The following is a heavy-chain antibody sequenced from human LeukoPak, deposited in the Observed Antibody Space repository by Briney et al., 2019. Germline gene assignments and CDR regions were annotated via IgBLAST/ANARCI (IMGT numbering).Heavy chain of an antibody. CDR2: IYTSGST. V-gene: IGHV4-61*02. J-gene: IGHJ5*02. Sequence: PSETLSLTCTVSGGSISSGSYYWSSIRQPAGKGLEWIGRIYTSGSTNYNPSLKSRVTISVDTSKNQFSLKLSSVTAADTAVYYCARAPTISGYYENWFDPWGQGTLVTVSS. D-gene: IGHD3-22*01. CDR3: ARAPTISGYYENWFDP. CDR1: GGSISSGSYY.